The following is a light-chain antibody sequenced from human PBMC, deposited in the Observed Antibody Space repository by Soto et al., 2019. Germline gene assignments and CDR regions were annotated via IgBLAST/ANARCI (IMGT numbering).Light chain of an antibody. V-gene: IGLV1-44*01. J-gene: IGLJ1*01. CDR2: NSY. CDR1: SSNIGSKT. CDR3: AAWDARLNGDV. Sequence: QSVLTQPPSASGTPGQRVTISCSGSSSNIGSKTVNWDQQLPGTVPKLLIDNSYQRHSRVPDRYSGSNSGPSASLAISGLDSEDEAEYYGAAWDARLNGDVFGAGSKVTVL.